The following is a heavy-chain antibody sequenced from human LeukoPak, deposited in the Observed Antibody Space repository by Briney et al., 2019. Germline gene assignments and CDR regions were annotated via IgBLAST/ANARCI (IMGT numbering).Heavy chain of an antibody. V-gene: IGHV1-2*02. CDR1: GYTFSDYY. Sequence: ASVKVSCKASGYTFSDYYIHWVRQAPGQGLEWMGWIHPNSGDTNHAQRFQGRLTMTRDTSISTAYMNLSSLSSDDTAIYYCANIRSGYWGQGTLVTVSS. D-gene: IGHD3-10*01. J-gene: IGHJ4*02. CDR3: ANIRSGY. CDR2: IHPNSGDT.